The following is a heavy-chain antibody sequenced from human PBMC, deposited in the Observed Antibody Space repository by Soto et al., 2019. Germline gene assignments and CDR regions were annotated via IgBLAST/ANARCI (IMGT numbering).Heavy chain of an antibody. Sequence: GGSLRLSCAASVFTFSGSAMHWVRQASGKGLDLVGCIRTKANSYATAYAASVKGRFTISRDDSQNTAYLQMNRLKTEDTAVYYGTSSSYYYDSRGYYYYFDYWGQGTMVTVSS. V-gene: IGHV3-73*01. CDR3: TSSSYYYDSRGYYYYFDY. CDR1: VFTFSGSA. D-gene: IGHD3-22*01. J-gene: IGHJ4*02. CDR2: IRTKANSYAT.